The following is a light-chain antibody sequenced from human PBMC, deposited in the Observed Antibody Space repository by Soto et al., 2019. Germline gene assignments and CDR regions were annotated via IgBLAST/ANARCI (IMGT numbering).Light chain of an antibody. Sequence: DFVMTQSPDSLAVSLGERATINCKSSQSVFPSATNKNYLAWFQQKPGQPPKLLIYWASTRKSGVPDRFSGSGSGTDFTLTITSLQSEDVAVYYCQQYHSDPITFGQGTRLEI. V-gene: IGKV4-1*01. CDR3: QQYHSDPIT. J-gene: IGKJ5*01. CDR2: WAS. CDR1: QSVFPSATNKNY.